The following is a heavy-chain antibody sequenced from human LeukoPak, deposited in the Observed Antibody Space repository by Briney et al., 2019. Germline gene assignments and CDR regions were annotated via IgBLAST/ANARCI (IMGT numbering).Heavy chain of an antibody. V-gene: IGHV3-53*01. CDR3: ARRGSNRGDCSSTDCFGYGLDV. J-gene: IGHJ6*02. CDR2: IYGGGTT. CDR1: GFSVSNNY. Sequence: GSLRLSCAASGFSVSNNYMSWVRQAPGKGLESVSIIYGGGTTYYADSVRGRFTISRDNSKNALHLHINSLRADDTAVYYCARRGSNRGDCSSTDCFGYGLDVWGRGTTVTVSS. D-gene: IGHD2-2*01.